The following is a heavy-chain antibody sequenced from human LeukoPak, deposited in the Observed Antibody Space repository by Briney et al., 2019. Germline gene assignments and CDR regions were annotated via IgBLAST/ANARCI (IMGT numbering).Heavy chain of an antibody. V-gene: IGHV4-30-2*01. J-gene: IGHJ4*02. CDR2: IYHSGST. CDR3: ARGPRFTTPEY. D-gene: IGHD3-3*01. CDR1: GGSISSGGYY. Sequence: SETLSLTCTVSGGSISSGGYYWSWIRQPPGKGLEWIGYIYHSGSTYYNPSLKSRVTISVDRSKNQFSLKLSSVTAADTAVYYCARGPRFTTPEYWGQGTLVTVSS.